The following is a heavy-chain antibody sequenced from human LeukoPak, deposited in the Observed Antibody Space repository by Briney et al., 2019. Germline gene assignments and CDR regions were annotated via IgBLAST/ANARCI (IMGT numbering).Heavy chain of an antibody. CDR2: ISANDGKT. Sequence: ASVKVSCKASGFVFTSYGFAWVRQAPGQGLEWMGWISANDGKTHYSEKHQGRVTMSTDTVTSTAYMELRSLRSDDTAVYYCARELHVERDDYWGQGTLVTVSS. V-gene: IGHV1-18*01. D-gene: IGHD1-1*01. J-gene: IGHJ4*02. CDR1: GFVFTSYG. CDR3: ARELHVERDDY.